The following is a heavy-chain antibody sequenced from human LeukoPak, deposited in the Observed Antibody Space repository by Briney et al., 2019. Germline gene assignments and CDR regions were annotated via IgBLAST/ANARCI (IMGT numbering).Heavy chain of an antibody. V-gene: IGHV5-51*01. CDR1: GYNFTTYW. J-gene: IGHJ4*02. CDR2: IYPGDSDT. CDR3: ARRAKVTGYFDY. Sequence: GESLKISCKGSGYNFTTYWIGWVRQMPGKGLEWMGIIYPGDSDTRYSPSFRGQVTMSADMSISTGYLQWSSLQASDTAMYYCARRAKVTGYFDYWGQGTLVTVSS. D-gene: IGHD5-18*01.